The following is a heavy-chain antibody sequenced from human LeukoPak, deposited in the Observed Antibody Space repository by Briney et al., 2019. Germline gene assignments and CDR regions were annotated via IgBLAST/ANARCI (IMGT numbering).Heavy chain of an antibody. J-gene: IGHJ2*01. CDR1: GGSISSGGYY. Sequence: SQTLSLTCTVSGGSISSGGYYWSWIRQHPGRGLEGIGYIYYSGSTYYNPSLKSRVTISVDTSKSQFSLKLSSVTAADTAVYYCARHNDSSGYRLYWYFDLWGRGTLVTVSS. D-gene: IGHD3-22*01. V-gene: IGHV4-31*03. CDR3: ARHNDSSGYRLYWYFDL. CDR2: IYYSGST.